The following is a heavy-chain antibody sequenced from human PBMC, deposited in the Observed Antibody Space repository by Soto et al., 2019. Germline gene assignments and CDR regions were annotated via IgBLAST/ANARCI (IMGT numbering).Heavy chain of an antibody. CDR1: GFTFSSYG. Sequence: GGSLRLSCAASGFTFSSYGMHWVRQAPGKGLEWVAVISYDGSNKYYADSVKGRFTISRDNSKNTLYLQMNSLRAEDTAVYYCAKVYRDYVSYDAFDIWGQGTMVTVSS. V-gene: IGHV3-30*18. J-gene: IGHJ3*02. D-gene: IGHD4-17*01. CDR2: ISYDGSNK. CDR3: AKVYRDYVSYDAFDI.